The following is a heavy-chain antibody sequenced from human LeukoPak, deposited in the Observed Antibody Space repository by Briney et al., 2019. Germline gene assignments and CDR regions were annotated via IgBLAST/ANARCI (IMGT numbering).Heavy chain of an antibody. V-gene: IGHV4-59*08. CDR3: ARHQWVPAFDI. CDR1: GFTFSSYS. D-gene: IGHD1-26*01. J-gene: IGHJ3*02. Sequence: LRLSCAASGFTFSSYSMNWVRQAPGKGLEWLGYIYYSGSTNYNPSLKSRVTISIDTSKNQFSLKLSSVTAADTAVYYCARHQWVPAFDIWGQGTMVTVSS. CDR2: IYYSGST.